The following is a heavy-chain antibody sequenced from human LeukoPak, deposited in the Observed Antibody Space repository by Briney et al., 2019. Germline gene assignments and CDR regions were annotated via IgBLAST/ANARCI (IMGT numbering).Heavy chain of an antibody. CDR3: ARNGIATAMNY. CDR2: INHSGST. D-gene: IGHD6-25*01. Sequence: SETLSPTRAVYGGGFSGYYWGWVRQPPRKGLEWIGEINHSGSTNYNPSLKSRVTISVDTSKNQFSLKLSSVTAADTAVYYCARNGIATAMNYWGQGTLVTVSS. CDR1: GGGFSGYY. V-gene: IGHV4-34*01. J-gene: IGHJ4*02.